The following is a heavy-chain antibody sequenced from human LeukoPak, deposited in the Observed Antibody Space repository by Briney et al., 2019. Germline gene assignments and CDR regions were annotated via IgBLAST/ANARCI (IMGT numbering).Heavy chain of an antibody. CDR1: GGSISSGGYY. V-gene: IGHV4-30-2*01. Sequence: SQTLSLTCTVSGGSISSGGYYWSWIRQPPGKGLEWIGYIYHSGSTYYNPSLKSRVTISVDRSKNQFSLKLSSVTAADTAVYYCARDRGATIFGVVTHDAFDIWGQGTMVTVSS. CDR3: ARDRGATIFGVVTHDAFDI. J-gene: IGHJ3*02. CDR2: IYHSGST. D-gene: IGHD3-3*01.